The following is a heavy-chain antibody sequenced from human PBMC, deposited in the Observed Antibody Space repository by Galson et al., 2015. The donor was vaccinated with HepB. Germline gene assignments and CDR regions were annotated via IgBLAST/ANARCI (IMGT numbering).Heavy chain of an antibody. V-gene: IGHV1-24*01. J-gene: IGHJ4*02. CDR2: FDPEDDEK. Sequence: SVKVSCKVSGYTLTDLSMHWVRQAPGKGLEWMGGFDPEDDEKIYAQNFQGRLTMTEDTATDTAYMELSSLRSEDTAFYYCATPPNFWSGYELVYWGQGTLVTVSS. D-gene: IGHD3-3*01. CDR3: ATPPNFWSGYELVY. CDR1: GYTLTDLS.